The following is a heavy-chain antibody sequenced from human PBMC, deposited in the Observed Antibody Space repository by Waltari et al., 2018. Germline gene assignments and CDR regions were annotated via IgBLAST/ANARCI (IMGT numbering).Heavy chain of an antibody. CDR2: LHYGGSS. D-gene: IGHD1-7*01. CDR3: ATLPIPLELWYFDL. J-gene: IGHJ2*01. CDR1: GVSISTSRYY. Sequence: QESGPGLVNPSETLSLTCTVSGVSISTSRYYWGWIRQPPGKGLDWIGSLHYGGSSYFNPSLKSRVTISVDTSKNQFSLKLTSVTAADTAVYYCATLPIPLELWYFDLWGRGTLVTVSS. V-gene: IGHV4-39*01.